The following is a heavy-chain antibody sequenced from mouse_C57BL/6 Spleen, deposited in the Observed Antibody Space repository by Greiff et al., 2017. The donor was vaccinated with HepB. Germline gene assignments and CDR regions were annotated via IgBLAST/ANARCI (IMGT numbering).Heavy chain of an antibody. Sequence: QVHVKQSGAELARPGASVKLSCKASGYTFTSYGISWVKQRTGQGLEWIGEIYPRSGNTYYNEKFKGKATLTADKSSSTAYMELRSLTSEDSAVYFCAREGITTVVAPMDYAMDYWGQGTSVTVSS. CDR1: GYTFTSYG. CDR2: IYPRSGNT. V-gene: IGHV1-81*01. J-gene: IGHJ4*01. CDR3: AREGITTVVAPMDYAMDY. D-gene: IGHD1-1*01.